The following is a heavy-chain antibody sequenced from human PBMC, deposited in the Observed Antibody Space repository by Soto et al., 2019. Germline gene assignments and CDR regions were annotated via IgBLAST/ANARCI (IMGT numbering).Heavy chain of an antibody. CDR1: GFTFSSYA. Sequence: EVQLLESGGGLVQPGGSLRLSCAASGFTFSSYAMSWVRQAPGKGLEWVSAISGSGGSTYYADSVKGRFTISRDNSKNTVYLQMNSLRSEDTAVYYCAKDKGAARDRYYYYGMDVWGQGTTVTVSS. D-gene: IGHD6-6*01. J-gene: IGHJ6*02. V-gene: IGHV3-23*01. CDR2: ISGSGGST. CDR3: AKDKGAARDRYYYYGMDV.